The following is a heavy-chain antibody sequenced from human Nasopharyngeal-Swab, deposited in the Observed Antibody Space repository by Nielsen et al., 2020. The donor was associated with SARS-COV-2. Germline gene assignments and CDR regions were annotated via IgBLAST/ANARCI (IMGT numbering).Heavy chain of an antibody. V-gene: IGHV4-39*01. CDR1: GGSISSSSYY. Sequence: SETLSLTCTVSGGSISSSSYYWGWIRQPPGKGLEWFGSIYYSGSTYYNPSLKSRVTISVDTSKNHFSLKLSSVTAADTAVYYCARHQEFTIFGVVIRGAFDIWGQGTMVTVSS. D-gene: IGHD3-3*01. J-gene: IGHJ3*02. CDR3: ARHQEFTIFGVVIRGAFDI. CDR2: IYYSGST.